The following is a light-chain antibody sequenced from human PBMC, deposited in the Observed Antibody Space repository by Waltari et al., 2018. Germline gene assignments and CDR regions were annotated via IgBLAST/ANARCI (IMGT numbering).Light chain of an antibody. J-gene: IGKJ1*01. V-gene: IGKV1-6*01. CDR2: AAS. CDR1: QGIRND. Sequence: AIQMTQSPSSLSASVGARVIITCRASQGIRNDLGWYQQKPGKAPKLLIYAASGLQSGVPLRFIGSGSRTDFTLTISSLQPEDCATYYCLQNYNDPWTFGQGTKVEIK. CDR3: LQNYNDPWT.